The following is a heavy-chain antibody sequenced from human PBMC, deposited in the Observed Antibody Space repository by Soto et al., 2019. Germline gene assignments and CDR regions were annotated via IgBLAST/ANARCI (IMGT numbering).Heavy chain of an antibody. CDR3: AGYKGKTVVIHWFDS. D-gene: IGHD3-22*01. CDR1: TFRSYV. Sequence: QVHLVQSGAEVRRPGSSVTVSCKSTTFRSYVFSWVRQAPGQGLEWMGEIIPLLGSTNHALKFLGRVTMTADAATETVYMERSSLRSEDSAVYYCAGYKGKTVVIHWFDSWGQGALVPISS. V-gene: IGHV1-69*01. J-gene: IGHJ5*01. CDR2: IIPLLGST.